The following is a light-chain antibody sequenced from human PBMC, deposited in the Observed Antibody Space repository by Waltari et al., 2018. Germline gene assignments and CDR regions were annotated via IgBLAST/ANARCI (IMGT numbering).Light chain of an antibody. J-gene: IGLJ1*01. V-gene: IGLV2-23*02. CDR2: EVN. Sequence: QSALTQPASVSGSPGQSITFPCTGTSRDVGSYNLGSWFQQHPGKAPKLIFYEVNKRPSGVSPRCPGSKSGNTASLTISGLLAEDEADYYCCSYAGDRNLYVFGSGTKVTVL. CDR1: SRDVGSYNL. CDR3: CSYAGDRNLYV.